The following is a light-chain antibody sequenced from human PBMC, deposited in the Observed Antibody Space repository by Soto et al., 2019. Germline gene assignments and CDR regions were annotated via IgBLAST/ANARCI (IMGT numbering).Light chain of an antibody. CDR3: QQYNTYSYRT. Sequence: DIQMTQSPSTLSASVGDRVTITCRASQSISSWLAWYQQKPGKAPKLLIYKASSLESGVPSRFSGSGSGTEFTLTISSLQPDDFATYYCQQYNTYSYRTFGQVTKVEIK. CDR2: KAS. J-gene: IGKJ1*01. V-gene: IGKV1-5*03. CDR1: QSISSW.